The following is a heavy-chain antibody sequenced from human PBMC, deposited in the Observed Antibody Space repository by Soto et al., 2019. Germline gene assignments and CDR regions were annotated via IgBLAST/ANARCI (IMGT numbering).Heavy chain of an antibody. CDR1: VFTFSFYS. CDR2: ITSSSSYI. Sequence: RGALRLDCATSVFTFSFYSMIWVRQAPGKGLELVAPITSSSSYIYYEDSLNGRFTISRDNAKNSLFLQLDSLRAEDTAVYFRVRARYTDSRPDYWGQGTLVTVSS. J-gene: IGHJ4*02. V-gene: IGHV3-21*01. D-gene: IGHD1-1*01. CDR3: VRARYTDSRPDY.